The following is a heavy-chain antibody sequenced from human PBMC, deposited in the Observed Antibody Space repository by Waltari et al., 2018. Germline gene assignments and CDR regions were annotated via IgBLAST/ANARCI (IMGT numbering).Heavy chain of an antibody. V-gene: IGHV1-2*02. Sequence: QVQLVQSGAEVKKPGASVKVSCKASGYTFTDHFMHGVRQAPGQGLECMGWINPNSGGTNYAQKFQGRVTMTRDTSISTAYMEMSSLRSDDTAVYYCARAQLVAASDNFYGMDVWGQGTTVTVSS. CDR1: GYTFTDHF. CDR2: INPNSGGT. CDR3: ARAQLVAASDNFYGMDV. J-gene: IGHJ6*02. D-gene: IGHD6-25*01.